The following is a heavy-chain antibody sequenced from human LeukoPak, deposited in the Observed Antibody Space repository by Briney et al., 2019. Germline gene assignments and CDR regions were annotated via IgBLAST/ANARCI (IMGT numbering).Heavy chain of an antibody. J-gene: IGHJ5*02. V-gene: IGHV5-10-1*01. CDR3: ARGTISNWFDP. Sequence: GESLRISCKGSGYSFTSYWINWVRQMPGKGLEWMGRIDPSDSYTNYSPSFQGHVSISADKSISTAYLQWSSLKASDTAMYFCARGTISNWFDPWGQGTLVTVSS. CDR1: GYSFTSYW. CDR2: IDPSDSYT. D-gene: IGHD1-1*01.